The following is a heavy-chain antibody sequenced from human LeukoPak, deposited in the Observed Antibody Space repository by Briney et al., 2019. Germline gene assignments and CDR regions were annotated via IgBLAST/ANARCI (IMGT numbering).Heavy chain of an antibody. Sequence: GGSLRLSCVASGFTFTNYGMHWVRQASGKGLEWVAAILYDGSKKYYADSVKGRFSIYRDNSKNTLYLQMNSLRAEDTAVYYCAKGDQGSGWSYYFDYWGQGTLVTVSS. CDR1: GFTFTNYG. CDR3: AKGDQGSGWSYYFDY. J-gene: IGHJ4*02. V-gene: IGHV3-30*18. D-gene: IGHD6-19*01. CDR2: ILYDGSKK.